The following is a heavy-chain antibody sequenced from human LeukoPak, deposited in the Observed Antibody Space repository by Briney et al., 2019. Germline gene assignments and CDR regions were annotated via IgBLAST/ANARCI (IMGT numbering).Heavy chain of an antibody. CDR3: ARDLWFGEPSYYFDY. CDR1: GGSISSYY. Sequence: SETLSLTCTVSGGSISSYYWSWIRQPAGKGLEWIGRIYTSGSTNYNPSLKSRVTMSVDTSKNQFSLKLSSVTAADTAVYYCARDLWFGEPSYYFDYWDQGTLVTVSS. V-gene: IGHV4-4*07. J-gene: IGHJ4*02. CDR2: IYTSGST. D-gene: IGHD3-10*01.